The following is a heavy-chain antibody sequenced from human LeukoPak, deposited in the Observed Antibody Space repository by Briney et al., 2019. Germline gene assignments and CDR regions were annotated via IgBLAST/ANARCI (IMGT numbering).Heavy chain of an antibody. V-gene: IGHV1-8*01. D-gene: IGHD6-13*01. CDR3: ARGLSSSWPGLGWFDP. Sequence: ASVKVSCKASGYTFTSYDINWVRQATGQGLEWMGWMNPNSGNTGYAQKFQGRVTMTRNTSISTAYMELSSLRSEDTAVYYCARGLSSSWPGLGWFDPWGQGTLVTVSS. CDR2: MNPNSGNT. CDR1: GYTFTSYD. J-gene: IGHJ5*02.